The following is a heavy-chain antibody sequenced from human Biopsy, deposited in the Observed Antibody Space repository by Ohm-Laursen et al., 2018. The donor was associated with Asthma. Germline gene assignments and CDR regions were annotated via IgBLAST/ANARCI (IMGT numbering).Heavy chain of an antibody. D-gene: IGHD6-19*01. CDR3: ARCQVGYSSGWSLLLKKIYYSGMDV. Sequence: ASVKVSCKAPGGTFSNFAISWVRQAPGQGLEWLGGIMTVFGTTNYAQKVQGRVTITADESTGTAYMEVTSLRSEDTAIYYCARCQVGYSSGWSLLLKKIYYSGMDVWGQGTAVTVSS. CDR1: GGTFSNFA. V-gene: IGHV1-69*13. CDR2: IMTVFGTT. J-gene: IGHJ6*02.